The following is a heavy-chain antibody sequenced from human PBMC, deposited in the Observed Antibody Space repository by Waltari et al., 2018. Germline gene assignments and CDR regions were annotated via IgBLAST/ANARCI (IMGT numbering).Heavy chain of an antibody. D-gene: IGHD2-8*02. J-gene: IGHJ4*02. CDR3: ARVGCTGGTCYFDY. CDR2: VLPKVGEA. V-gene: IGHV1-69*11. Sequence: QVQLLQSGSEVKKPASSVKVSCQASGVTFWADVFAWVRQAPGQGLVWMGSVLPKVGEATSAQRLQGRATITADASARTTHMERSSLISEDTAVYYCARVGCTGGTCYFDYWGQGTVVTVTS. CDR1: GVTFWADV.